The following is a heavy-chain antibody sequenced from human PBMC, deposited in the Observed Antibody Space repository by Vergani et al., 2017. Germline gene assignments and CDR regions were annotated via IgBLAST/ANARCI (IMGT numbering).Heavy chain of an antibody. J-gene: IGHJ4*02. Sequence: QVQLVESGGGVVQRGGSLRLFCATSGFTLSNYDMQWIRRGPGKGLEFVAFIQFDGSNQYYADSVKGRVTLSSDFSKNTLYLQVNSLRTDDTATYYCAKHFRGWGIDYWGQGTQVIVSS. D-gene: IGHD3-16*01. CDR1: GFTLSNYD. CDR3: AKHFRGWGIDY. V-gene: IGHV3-30*02. CDR2: IQFDGSNQ.